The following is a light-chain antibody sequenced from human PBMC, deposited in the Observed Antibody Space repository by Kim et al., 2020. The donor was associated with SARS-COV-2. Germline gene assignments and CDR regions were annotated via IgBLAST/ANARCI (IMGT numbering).Light chain of an antibody. J-gene: IGKJ1*01. CDR3: QQYGSSGWT. CDR1: QSVSSGY. V-gene: IGKV3-20*01. CDR2: GAS. Sequence: SPGERATLSCRASQSVSSGYLAWYQQKPGQAPRLLIYGASSRAAGIPDRFSGSGSGTDFTLTISRLEPEDFAVYYCQQYGSSGWTFGQGTKVEIK.